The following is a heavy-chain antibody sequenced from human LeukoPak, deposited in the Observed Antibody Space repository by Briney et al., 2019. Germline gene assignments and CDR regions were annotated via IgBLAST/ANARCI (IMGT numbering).Heavy chain of an antibody. D-gene: IGHD5-12*01. CDR2: VSGSGGST. CDR1: GFTFSSYA. CDR3: AKVQKPYSGYDLAALDY. J-gene: IGHJ4*02. V-gene: IGHV3-23*01. Sequence: GGSLRLSCAASGFTFSSYAMSWVRQAPGKGLEWVSAVSGSGGSTYYADSVKGRFTISRDNSKNTLYLQMNSLRAEDTAVYYCAKVQKPYSGYDLAALDYWGQGTLVTVSS.